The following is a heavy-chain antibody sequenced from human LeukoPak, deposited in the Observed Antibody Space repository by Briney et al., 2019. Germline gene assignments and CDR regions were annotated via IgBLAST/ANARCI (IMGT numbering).Heavy chain of an antibody. CDR3: VREVGVSRFNCFDP. D-gene: IGHD6-13*01. V-gene: IGHV3-33*01. CDR2: IWYDASNK. J-gene: IGHJ5*02. Sequence: GGSLRLSCAASGFTFSSFGMHWVRQAPGKGLVWVEVIWYDASNKYYADSVKGRFTISRDNYKNTLFLHMNCLRDDDTSVYFCVREVGVSRFNCFDPGGKETLV. CDR1: GFTFSSFG.